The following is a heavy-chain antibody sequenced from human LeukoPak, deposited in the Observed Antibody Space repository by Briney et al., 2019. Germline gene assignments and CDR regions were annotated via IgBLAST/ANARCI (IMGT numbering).Heavy chain of an antibody. V-gene: IGHV4-61*01. Sequence: TSETLSLTCTVSGGSVSSGSYYWSWIWQPPGKGLEWIGYIYYSGSTNYNPSLKSRVTISVDTSKNQFSLKLSSVTAADTAVYYCARGDSYYYGMDVWGQGTTVTVSS. CDR1: GGSVSSGSYY. J-gene: IGHJ6*02. CDR3: ARGDSYYYGMDV. CDR2: IYYSGST. D-gene: IGHD3-22*01.